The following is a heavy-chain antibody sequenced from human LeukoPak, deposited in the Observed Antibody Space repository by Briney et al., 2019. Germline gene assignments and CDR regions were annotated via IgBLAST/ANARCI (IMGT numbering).Heavy chain of an antibody. CDR2: LHTSGST. CDR3: ARDYGGEGYFDL. D-gene: IGHD4-23*01. Sequence: SETLSLTCTVSGGSISSYYWSWIRQPAGEGLEWIGRLHTSGSTHYNPSLKSRVTMSVDTSKNQFSLKLSSVTAADTAVYYCARDYGGEGYFDLWGRGTLVTVSS. V-gene: IGHV4-4*07. J-gene: IGHJ2*01. CDR1: GGSISSYY.